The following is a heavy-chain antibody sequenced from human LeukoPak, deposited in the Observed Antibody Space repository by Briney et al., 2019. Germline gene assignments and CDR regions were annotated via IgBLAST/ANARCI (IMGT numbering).Heavy chain of an antibody. Sequence: PSETLSLTRTVSGDSISSYYWSWIRQPPGKGLEWIGYIYYSGSTNYNPSLKSRVTISVDTSKSQFSLKLTSVTAADTAVYYCARHGDGYDWKHWYFDLWGRGTLVTVSS. CDR2: IYYSGST. V-gene: IGHV4-59*08. J-gene: IGHJ2*01. CDR1: GDSISSYY. CDR3: ARHGDGYDWKHWYFDL. D-gene: IGHD5-24*01.